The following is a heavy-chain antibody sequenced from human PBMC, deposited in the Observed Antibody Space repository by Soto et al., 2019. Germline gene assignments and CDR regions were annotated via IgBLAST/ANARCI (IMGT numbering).Heavy chain of an antibody. CDR2: ISYDGSNK. V-gene: IGHV3-30*18. J-gene: IGHJ4*02. Sequence: TGGSLRLSCAASGFTFSSYGMHWVRQAPGKGLEWVAVISYDGSNKYYADSVKGRFTISRDNSKNTLYLQMNSLRAEDTAVYYCAKAGQPGGLYYFDYWGQGTLVTVSS. D-gene: IGHD3-10*01. CDR3: AKAGQPGGLYYFDY. CDR1: GFTFSSYG.